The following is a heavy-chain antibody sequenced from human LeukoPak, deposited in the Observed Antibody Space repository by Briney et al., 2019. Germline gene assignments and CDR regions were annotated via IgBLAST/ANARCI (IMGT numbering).Heavy chain of an antibody. J-gene: IGHJ3*02. CDR3: ARAQQLDAFDI. CDR2: IYYSGST. D-gene: IGHD6-13*01. V-gene: IGHV4-59*01. Sequence: SETLSLTCTVSGGSISSYYWSWIRQPPGKGLEWIGYIYYSGSTNYNPSLKSQVTISVDTSKNQFSLKLSSVTAADTAVYYCARAQQLDAFDIWGQGTMVTVSS. CDR1: GGSISSYY.